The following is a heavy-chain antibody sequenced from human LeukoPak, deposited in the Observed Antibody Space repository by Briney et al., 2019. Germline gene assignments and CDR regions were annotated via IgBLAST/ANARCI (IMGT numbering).Heavy chain of an antibody. CDR2: ISSRGTTT. CDR1: GFTFRDYY. J-gene: IGHJ4*02. CDR3: ARDWGSNNYFDH. D-gene: IGHD3-16*01. V-gene: IGHV3-11*01. Sequence: GGSLRLSCLASGFTFRDYYMTWIRQAPGKGLEWISFISSRGTTTDYADSVKGRFTISRDNAKSTLFLQMNSLRAEDTAVYYCARDWGSNNYFDHWGQGTLVTVSS.